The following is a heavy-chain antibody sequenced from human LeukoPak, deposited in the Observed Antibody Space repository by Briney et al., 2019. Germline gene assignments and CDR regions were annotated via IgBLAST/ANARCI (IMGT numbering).Heavy chain of an antibody. D-gene: IGHD1-1*01. CDR1: GFTFSDYY. J-gene: IGHJ4*02. CDR2: ISSSGSYT. V-gene: IGHV3-11*05. CDR3: ARDWNGECPDY. Sequence: PGGSLRLSCAASGFTFSDYYMSWIRQAPGKGLEWVSYISSSGSYTNYADSVKGRFTISRDNAKNSLYLQMNSLRAEDTAVYYCARDWNGECPDYWGQGTLVTVSS.